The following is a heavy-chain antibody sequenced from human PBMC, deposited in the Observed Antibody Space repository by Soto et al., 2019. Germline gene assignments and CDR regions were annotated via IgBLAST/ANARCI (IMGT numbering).Heavy chain of an antibody. Sequence: VQLVESGGGLVKPVGSLRVSCAASGFTFSNYSMNWVRQAPGKGLEWVSSISSTSKYIYYADSVKGRFTISRDNAKKSLYLQMNSLRAEDTAVYYCARGLSSGWFDYWGQGNLVTVSA. CDR3: ARGLSSGWFDY. CDR1: GFTFSNYS. V-gene: IGHV3-21*01. J-gene: IGHJ5*01. CDR2: ISSTSKYI. D-gene: IGHD6-19*01.